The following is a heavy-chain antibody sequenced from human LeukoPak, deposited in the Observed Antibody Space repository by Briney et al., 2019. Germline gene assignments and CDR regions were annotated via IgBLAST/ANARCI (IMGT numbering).Heavy chain of an antibody. J-gene: IGHJ6*02. D-gene: IGHD3/OR15-3a*01. CDR1: GYXFSRYY. V-gene: IGHV1-46*01. Sequence: GASVKVSCKASGYXFSRYYIHWVRQAPGQGLEWMGIINPSGGSTSYAQKFQGRVTMTRDTSTRIVYMELSSLRSEDTAVYYCARWGASGLALIYYYGMDVWGQGTTVTVSS. CDR3: ARWGASGLALIYYYGMDV. CDR2: INPSGGST.